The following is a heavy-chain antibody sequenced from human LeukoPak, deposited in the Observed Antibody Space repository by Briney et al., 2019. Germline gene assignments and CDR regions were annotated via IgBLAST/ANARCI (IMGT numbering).Heavy chain of an antibody. J-gene: IGHJ6*02. CDR3: ARPSPPYYYGSGYYYYGMDV. D-gene: IGHD3-10*01. V-gene: IGHV4-39*01. Sequence: PSETLSLTCTVSGGSISSSSYYWGWIRQPPGKGLEWIGSIYYSGSTYYNPSPKSRVTISVDTSKNQFSLKLSSVTAADTAVYYCARPSPPYYYGSGYYYYGMDVWGQGTTVTVSS. CDR2: IYYSGST. CDR1: GGSISSSSYY.